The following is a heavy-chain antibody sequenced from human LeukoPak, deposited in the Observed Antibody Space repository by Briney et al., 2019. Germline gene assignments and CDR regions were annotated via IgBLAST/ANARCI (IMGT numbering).Heavy chain of an antibody. CDR1: GGSFSGYY. D-gene: IGHD2-21*02. CDR2: INHSGST. Sequence: SETLSLTCAVYGGSFSGYYWSWIRQPPGKGLEWIGEINHSGSTNYNPSLKSRVTISVDTSKNQFSLKLSSVTAADTAVYYCARGIVVVTARHLNYGMDVWGQGTTVTVSS. CDR3: ARGIVVVTARHLNYGMDV. J-gene: IGHJ6*02. V-gene: IGHV4-34*09.